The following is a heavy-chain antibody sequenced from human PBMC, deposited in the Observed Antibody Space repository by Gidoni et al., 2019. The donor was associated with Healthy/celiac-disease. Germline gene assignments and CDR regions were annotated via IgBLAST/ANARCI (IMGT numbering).Heavy chain of an antibody. D-gene: IGHD3-22*01. J-gene: IGHJ4*02. CDR1: GYTFTSYA. V-gene: IGHV1-3*01. Sequence: QVPLVQSGAEVKKPGASVKVSCKASGYTFTSYAMHWVRQAPGQRLEWMGWINAGNGNTKYAQKFQGRVTITRDTSASTAYMELSSLRSEDTAVYYCARGNYYDSSGYFIFFDYWGQGTLVTVSS. CDR2: INAGNGNT. CDR3: ARGNYYDSSGYFIFFDY.